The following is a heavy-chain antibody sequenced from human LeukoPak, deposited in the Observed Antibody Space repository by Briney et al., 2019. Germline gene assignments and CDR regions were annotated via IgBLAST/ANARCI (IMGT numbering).Heavy chain of an antibody. CDR2: IYDSGST. V-gene: IGHV4-61*01. Sequence: SETLSLTCTVSGGSVGSGTYYWSWIRQPPGKGLEWIGYIYDSGSTNYKSPLKSRVTMSGDTSKNQFSLKLSSVTAADTAVYYCARHAESGYDRFNHWGQGTLVTVSS. CDR3: ARHAESGYDRFNH. D-gene: IGHD5-12*01. CDR1: GGSVGSGTYY. J-gene: IGHJ4*02.